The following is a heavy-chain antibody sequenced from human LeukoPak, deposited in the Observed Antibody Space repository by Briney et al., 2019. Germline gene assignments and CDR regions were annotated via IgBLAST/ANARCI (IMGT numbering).Heavy chain of an antibody. CDR2: IYPDDSDT. D-gene: IGHD1-26*01. V-gene: IGHV5-51*01. CDR1: GYSFSNYW. Sequence: GESLKISCKGSGYSFSNYWIGWVSQLPGKGLEYMGKIYPDDSDTRYSPSFEGQVTISADKSISTAYLQWSSLKASDTAMYYCARLEYSGSLQGVYWYIDLWGRGTQVTVSS. J-gene: IGHJ2*01. CDR3: ARLEYSGSLQGVYWYIDL.